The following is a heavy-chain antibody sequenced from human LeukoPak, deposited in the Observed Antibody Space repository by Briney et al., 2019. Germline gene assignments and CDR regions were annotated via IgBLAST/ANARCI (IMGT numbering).Heavy chain of an antibody. V-gene: IGHV4-59*01. Sequence: SETLSLTCTVSGGSISTYYWTWIRQPPGKGLEWIGYVDHTGSTKFNPSLNGRVSISRDTSNNFFSLRLRSVTAADTAVYFCARGRVSSSTWYSTYYYFFYMDFWGKGTTVTVSS. CDR3: ARGRVSSSTWYSTYYYFFYMDF. D-gene: IGHD4-11*01. CDR1: GGSISTYY. CDR2: VDHTGST. J-gene: IGHJ6*03.